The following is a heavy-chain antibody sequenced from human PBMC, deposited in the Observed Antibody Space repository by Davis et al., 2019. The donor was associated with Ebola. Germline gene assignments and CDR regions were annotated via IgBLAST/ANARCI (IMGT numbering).Heavy chain of an antibody. CDR3: ARDGPDYYGLDV. V-gene: IGHV1-46*01. CDR2: INPSAGYT. J-gene: IGHJ6*02. CDR1: GYTFTNYY. Sequence: ASVKVSCKAFGYTFTNYYVHWVRQAPGQGLEWMGVINPSAGYTNYAQKFQGRVPITRDTSTSTVYMEVTRLRSDDTAVYYCARDGPDYYGLDVWGQGTAVTVSS.